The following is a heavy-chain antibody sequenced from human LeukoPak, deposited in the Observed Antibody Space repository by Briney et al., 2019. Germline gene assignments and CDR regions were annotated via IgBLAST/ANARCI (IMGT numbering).Heavy chain of an antibody. J-gene: IGHJ4*02. D-gene: IGHD2-8*01. V-gene: IGHV4-61*02. CDR2: MYTSGST. CDR1: GGSISSGSFY. CDR3: ARVSGYCTNGVCPASPLPDY. Sequence: SETLSLTCTVSGGSISSGSFYWSWIRQPAGKGLEWIGRMYTSGSTNYNPSLKSRVTMSVDTSKNQFSLKLSSVTAADTAVYYCARVSGYCTNGVCPASPLPDYWGQGTLVTVSS.